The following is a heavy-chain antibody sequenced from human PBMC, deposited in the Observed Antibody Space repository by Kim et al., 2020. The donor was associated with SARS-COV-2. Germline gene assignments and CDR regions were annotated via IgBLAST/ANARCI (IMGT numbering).Heavy chain of an antibody. V-gene: IGHV4-59*13. CDR2: IYYSGDT. D-gene: IGHD3-10*01. CDR3: SRVNYSGSLLNSFYP. J-gene: IGHJ5*02. Sequence: SETLSLTCTVSGGSISGYYWSWIRQPPKKGLEWIGYIYYSGDTKYNPSLKSRVTMSVDTSKNQFSLKLISVTAADTAVYYFSRVNYSGSLLNSFYPFGQ. CDR1: GGSISGYY.